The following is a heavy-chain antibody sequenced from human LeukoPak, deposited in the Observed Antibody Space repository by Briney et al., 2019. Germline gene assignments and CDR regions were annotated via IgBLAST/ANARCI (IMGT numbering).Heavy chain of an antibody. J-gene: IGHJ4*02. CDR3: ARVKVGGDGYNYGVDY. V-gene: IGHV3-74*01. CDR1: GFTFSSYW. CDR2: INSDWSST. Sequence: GGSLRLSCAASGFTFSSYWMHWVRQAPGKGLVWVSRINSDWSSTSYADSVKGRFTISRDNAKNTLYLQMNSLRAENTAVYYCARVKVGGDGYNYGVDYWGQGTLVTVSS. D-gene: IGHD5-24*01.